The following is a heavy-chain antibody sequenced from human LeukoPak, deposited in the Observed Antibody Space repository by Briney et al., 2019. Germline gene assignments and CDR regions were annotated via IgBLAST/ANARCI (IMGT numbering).Heavy chain of an antibody. V-gene: IGHV3-23*01. CDR3: AKDSPMGYYDSSGADAFDI. D-gene: IGHD3-22*01. CDR2: ISGSGGST. Sequence: GGSLRLSCAASGFTFSSYAMSWVRQAPGKGLEWVSAISGSGGSTYYADSVKGRFTISRDNSKNTLYLQMNSLRAEDTAVYYCAKDSPMGYYDSSGADAFDIWGQGTMVTVSS. J-gene: IGHJ3*02. CDR1: GFTFSSYA.